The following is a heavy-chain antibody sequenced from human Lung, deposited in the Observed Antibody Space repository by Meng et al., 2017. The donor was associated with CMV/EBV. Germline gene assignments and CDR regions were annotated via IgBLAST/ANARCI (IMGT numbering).Heavy chain of an antibody. J-gene: IGHJ6*02. CDR3: ARQTDTEGIAAAPDV. Sequence: SETLSPXCTVPGGSISSSSYYWGWIRQPPGKGLGWFGSIYYSGSTYYNPSLKSRVTISVDTSKDQFSLKLSSGTAADTAVYYCARQTDTEGIAAAPDVWGQGTTVTVSS. V-gene: IGHV4-39*01. D-gene: IGHD6-13*01. CDR2: IYYSGST. CDR1: GGSISSSSYY.